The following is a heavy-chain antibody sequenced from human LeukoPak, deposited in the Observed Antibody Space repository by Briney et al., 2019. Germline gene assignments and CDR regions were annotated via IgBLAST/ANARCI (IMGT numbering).Heavy chain of an antibody. CDR1: GFTFTGHT. D-gene: IGHD3-3*01. Sequence: PGGSLRLSCATSGFTFTGHTMTWFRQAPGKGLEWVSLIGGRDDRTYYADYVEGRFAISRDTSKNILYLQMNSLRAEDTAVYYCAKDPNPLYDLWSGYKWGQGTLVTVSS. CDR3: AKDPNPLYDLWSGYK. J-gene: IGHJ4*02. V-gene: IGHV3-23*01. CDR2: IGGRDDRT.